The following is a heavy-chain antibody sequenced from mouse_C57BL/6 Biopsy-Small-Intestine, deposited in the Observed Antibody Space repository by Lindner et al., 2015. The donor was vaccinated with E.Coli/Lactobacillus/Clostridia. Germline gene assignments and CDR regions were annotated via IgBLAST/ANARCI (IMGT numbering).Heavy chain of an antibody. Sequence: VQLQESGPELVKPGASVKISCKASGYSFTGYYMNWVKQSHGNILDWIGYIYPHNGISSYNQKFKGKATLTVDKSSSTAYMELRSLTSEDSAVYYRASLTGTKGYFDYWGQGTTLTVSS. V-gene: IGHV1-31*01. CDR1: GYSFTGYY. CDR2: IYPHNGIS. D-gene: IGHD4-1*01. J-gene: IGHJ2*01. CDR3: ASLTGTKGYFDY.